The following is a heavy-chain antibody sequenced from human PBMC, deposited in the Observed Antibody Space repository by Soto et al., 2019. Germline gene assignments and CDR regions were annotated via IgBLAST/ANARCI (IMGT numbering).Heavy chain of an antibody. Sequence: SETLSLTCTVSGGSISSSSYYWGWIRQPPGKGLEWIGSIYYSGSTYYNPSLKSRVTISVDTSKNQFSLKLSSVTAADTAVYYCARRYGANFDYWGQGTLVTVSS. CDR2: IYYSGST. CDR1: GGSISSSSYY. V-gene: IGHV4-39*07. CDR3: ARRYGANFDY. D-gene: IGHD4-17*01. J-gene: IGHJ4*02.